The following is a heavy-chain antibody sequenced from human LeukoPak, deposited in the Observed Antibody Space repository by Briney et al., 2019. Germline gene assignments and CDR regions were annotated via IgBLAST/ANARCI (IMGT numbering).Heavy chain of an antibody. CDR1: GGSISSYY. D-gene: IGHD1-1*01. V-gene: IGHV4-59*01. J-gene: IGHJ6*03. Sequence: PSETLSLTCTVSGGSISSYYWSRIRQPPGKGLEWIGYIYYSGSTNYNPSLKSRVTISVDTSKNQFSLKLSSVTAADTAVYYCARGKGTRTAYYYYYYMDVWGKGTTVTVSS. CDR2: IYYSGST. CDR3: ARGKGTRTAYYYYYYMDV.